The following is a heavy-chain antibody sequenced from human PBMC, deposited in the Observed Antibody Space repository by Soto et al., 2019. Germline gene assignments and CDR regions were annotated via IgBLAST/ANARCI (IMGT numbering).Heavy chain of an antibody. CDR3: ARDRRGNQPLLPLYYGMDV. CDR2: VWYDGTNK. CDR1: GFTFSSYG. Sequence: PGGSLRLSCAAAGFTFSSYGMHWVRQAPGKGLEWVAVVWYDGTNKYYADSVKGRFTISRDNSKNTLYLQMNSLRAEDTAVYYCARDRRGNQPLLPLYYGMDVWGQRPTVTVSS. V-gene: IGHV3-33*01. J-gene: IGHJ6*02. D-gene: IGHD2-2*01.